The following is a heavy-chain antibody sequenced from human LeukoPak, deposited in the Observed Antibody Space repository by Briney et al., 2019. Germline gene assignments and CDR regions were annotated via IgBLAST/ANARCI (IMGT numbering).Heavy chain of an antibody. D-gene: IGHD6-13*01. CDR3: ARDDSSRSWWFDP. CDR2: ISSSSSYI. J-gene: IGHJ5*02. CDR1: GFTFSSYS. Sequence: PGGSLRLSCAASGFTFSSYSMNWVRQAPGKGLEWVSSISSSSSYIYYADSVKGRFTISRDNAKNSLYLQMNSLRAEDTAVYYCARDDSSRSWWFDPWGQGTLVTVSS. V-gene: IGHV3-21*01.